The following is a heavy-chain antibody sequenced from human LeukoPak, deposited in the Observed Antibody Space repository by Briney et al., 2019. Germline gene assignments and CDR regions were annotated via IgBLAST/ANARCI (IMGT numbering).Heavy chain of an antibody. Sequence: SETLSLTCTVSGGSISSYYWSWIRQPPGKGLEWIGYIYHSGSTNYNPSLKSRVTISVDTSKNQFSLKLSSVTAADTAVYYCARGRYDSSGYYVDYWGQGTLVTVSS. V-gene: IGHV4-59*01. D-gene: IGHD3-22*01. J-gene: IGHJ4*02. CDR3: ARGRYDSSGYYVDY. CDR2: IYHSGST. CDR1: GGSISSYY.